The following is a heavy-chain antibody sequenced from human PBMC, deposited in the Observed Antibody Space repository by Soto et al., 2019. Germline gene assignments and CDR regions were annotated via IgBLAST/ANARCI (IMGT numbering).Heavy chain of an antibody. Sequence: EVQLVESGGGLVQPGGSLRLSCAASEFTLITYWMHWVRQAPGKGLEWVASIKQDGSEKYYVDSVKGRFTISRDNTKNSLYLQMNSLRDEDTAIYYCARGDSGFDSHSFDYWGQGTLVTVSS. CDR3: ARGDSGFDSHSFDY. J-gene: IGHJ4*02. CDR1: EFTLITYW. D-gene: IGHD5-12*01. CDR2: IKQDGSEK. V-gene: IGHV3-7*01.